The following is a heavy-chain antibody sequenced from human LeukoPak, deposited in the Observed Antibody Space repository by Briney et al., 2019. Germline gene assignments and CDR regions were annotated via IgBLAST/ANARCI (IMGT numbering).Heavy chain of an antibody. J-gene: IGHJ6*03. D-gene: IGHD4-17*01. V-gene: IGHV1-46*01. Sequence: ASVKVSCKASGYTFTGYYMHWVRQAPGQGLEWMGIINPSGGSTSYAQKFQGRVTMTGDTSTSTVYMELSSLRSEDTAVYYCARDRGGDYGRGRYYYYYYMDVWGKGTTVTVSS. CDR2: INPSGGST. CDR3: ARDRGGDYGRGRYYYYYYMDV. CDR1: GYTFTGYY.